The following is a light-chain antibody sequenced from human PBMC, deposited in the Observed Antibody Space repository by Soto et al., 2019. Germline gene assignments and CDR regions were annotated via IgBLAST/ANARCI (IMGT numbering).Light chain of an antibody. J-gene: IGKJ2*01. Sequence: DIQMTQTPSTLSASVGDTVAIACRASQSIRRWLAWYQQKPGEAPKLLIYDASSLQSGVSSRFSVSGSGTAFTLTNSSLQPDDFATSYCQQYSTFSYTLGPGTKLDSK. V-gene: IGKV1-5*01. CDR3: QQYSTFSYT. CDR1: QSIRRW. CDR2: DAS.